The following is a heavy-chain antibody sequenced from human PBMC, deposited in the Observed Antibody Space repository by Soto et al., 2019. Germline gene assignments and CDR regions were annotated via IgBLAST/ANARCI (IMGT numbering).Heavy chain of an antibody. Sequence: GGSLRLSCAASGFTFSSYSMNWVRQAPGKGLEWVSYISSSSSTIYYADSVKGRFTISRDNAKNSLYLQMNSLRAEDTAVYYCARDRSPGIAVAGTDYWGQGTLVTVSS. V-gene: IGHV3-48*01. CDR1: GFTFSSYS. J-gene: IGHJ4*02. CDR3: ARDRSPGIAVAGTDY. D-gene: IGHD6-19*01. CDR2: ISSSSSTI.